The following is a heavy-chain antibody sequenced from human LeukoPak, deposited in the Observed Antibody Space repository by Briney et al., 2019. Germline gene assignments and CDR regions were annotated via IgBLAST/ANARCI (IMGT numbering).Heavy chain of an antibody. CDR1: GRSISSGYY. Sequence: PSETLSLTCTVSGRSISSGYYWGWIRLPPGKGLEWIGSISHSGSTYYTPSLKSRVTISVDTSKNQFSLEVTSVTAADTAVYYCARDTHDFWSGYYYYYMDVWGKGTTVTVSS. CDR3: ARDTHDFWSGYYYYYMDV. V-gene: IGHV4-38-2*02. J-gene: IGHJ6*03. D-gene: IGHD3-3*01. CDR2: ISHSGST.